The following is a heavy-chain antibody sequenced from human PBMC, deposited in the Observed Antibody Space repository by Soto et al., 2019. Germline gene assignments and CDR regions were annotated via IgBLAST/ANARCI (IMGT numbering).Heavy chain of an antibody. D-gene: IGHD6-13*01. Sequence: QITLKESGPTLVKPTQTLTLTCTFSGFSLSTRGVGVGWIRQPPGKALECPVVIYWDDDKRYSPSLKRRVTNPEDTSKNQGVLRMTNMDAADTATYFCARTAPGAAGLFDYWGQGTLVTVSS. J-gene: IGHJ4*02. CDR3: ARTAPGAAGLFDY. CDR1: GFSLSTRGVG. CDR2: IYWDDDK. V-gene: IGHV2-5*02.